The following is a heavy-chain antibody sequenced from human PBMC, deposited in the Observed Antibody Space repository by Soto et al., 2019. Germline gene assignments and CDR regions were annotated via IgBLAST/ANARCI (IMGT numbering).Heavy chain of an antibody. CDR1: GGTFSSYT. CDR3: ARDITMVRGVINRGMDV. D-gene: IGHD3-10*01. Sequence: ASVKVSCKASGGTFSSYTISWVRQAPGQGLEWMGRIIPILGIANYAQKFQGRVTITADKSTSTAYMELSSLRSEDTAVYYCARDITMVRGVINRGMDVWGQGTTVTVSS. J-gene: IGHJ6*02. CDR2: IIPILGIA. V-gene: IGHV1-69*04.